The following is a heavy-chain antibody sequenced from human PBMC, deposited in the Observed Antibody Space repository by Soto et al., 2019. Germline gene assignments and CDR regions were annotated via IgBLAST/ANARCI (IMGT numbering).Heavy chain of an antibody. CDR3: ASSASPDAY. Sequence: GGSLRLSCVAPGFIFNSYSMNWVRQAPGKGLEWISYINSGSTSVFYADSVKGRFTISRDNAKNSLYLQMNSLRAEDTAVYYCASSASPDAYWGQGTLVTVSS. D-gene: IGHD1-26*01. V-gene: IGHV3-48*01. CDR2: INSGSTSV. CDR1: GFIFNSYS. J-gene: IGHJ4*02.